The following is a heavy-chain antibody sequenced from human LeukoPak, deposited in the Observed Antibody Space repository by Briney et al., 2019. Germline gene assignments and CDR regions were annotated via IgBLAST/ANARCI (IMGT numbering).Heavy chain of an antibody. CDR1: VFTFSRYA. J-gene: IGHJ4*02. Sequence: GGPLRLSCVASVFTFSRYAMHCVRQAPGKGLEWVAFIRFNGTNIYYADTVKGRFTISRANSKSTLYLQMNGLKPEDSAVYYCAKEGAGAIWFGYLDYWGQGTLVSVSS. V-gene: IGHV3-30*02. CDR2: IRFNGTNI. CDR3: AKEGAGAIWFGYLDY. D-gene: IGHD3-10*01.